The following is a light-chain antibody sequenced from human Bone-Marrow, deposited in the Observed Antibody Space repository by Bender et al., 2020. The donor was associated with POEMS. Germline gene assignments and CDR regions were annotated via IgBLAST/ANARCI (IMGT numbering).Light chain of an antibody. Sequence: QSALTQPASMSGSPGQSITISCTGTSSDVGGYNYVSWYQQHPGKAPKLMIYEVTKRPSGVPDRFSGSKSGTSASLAITGLQAEDEGDYYCQSYDNSLGGWVFGGGTKLTVL. CDR2: EVT. CDR1: SSDVGGYNY. V-gene: IGLV2-14*01. J-gene: IGLJ3*02. CDR3: QSYDNSLGGWV.